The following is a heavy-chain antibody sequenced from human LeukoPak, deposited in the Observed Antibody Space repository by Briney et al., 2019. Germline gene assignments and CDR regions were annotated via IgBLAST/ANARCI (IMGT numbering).Heavy chain of an antibody. D-gene: IGHD2-21*02. Sequence: SETLSLTCNVSGASINSNYWSWIRQPPGKGLEWIGYIYYTGTTSSGNTNYNPSLKSRVTISVDTSKNQFSLKLSSVTAADTAVYYCARGTGYCGGDCFVIWDYWGQGTLVTVSS. CDR1: GASINSNY. V-gene: IGHV4-59*01. CDR2: IYYTGTTSSGNT. J-gene: IGHJ4*02. CDR3: ARGTGYCGGDCFVIWDY.